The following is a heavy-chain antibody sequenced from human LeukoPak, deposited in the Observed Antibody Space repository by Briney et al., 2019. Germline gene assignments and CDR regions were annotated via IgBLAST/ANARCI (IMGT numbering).Heavy chain of an antibody. CDR3: ARAGFWSGYSVDY. J-gene: IGHJ4*02. CDR1: GYTFTSYD. D-gene: IGHD3-3*01. V-gene: IGHV1-8*03. CDR2: MNPNSGNT. Sequence: GASVKVSCKASGYTFTSYDINWVRQATGQGLEWMGWMNPNSGNTGYAQKFQGRVTITRNTSISTAYMELSSLRSDDTAVYYCARAGFWSGYSVDYWGQGTLVTVSS.